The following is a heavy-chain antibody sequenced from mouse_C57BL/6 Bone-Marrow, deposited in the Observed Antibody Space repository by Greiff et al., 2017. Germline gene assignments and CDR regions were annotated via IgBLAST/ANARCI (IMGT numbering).Heavy chain of an antibody. Sequence: EVKLQQSGPVLVKPGASVKMSCKASGYTFTDYYMNWVKQSHGKSLEWIGVINPYNGGTSYNQKFKGKATLTVDKSSSTAYMELNSLTSEDSAVYYCARRNNYFDYWGQGTTLTVSS. CDR2: INPYNGGT. CDR3: ARRNNYFDY. V-gene: IGHV1-19*01. J-gene: IGHJ2*01. CDR1: GYTFTDYY.